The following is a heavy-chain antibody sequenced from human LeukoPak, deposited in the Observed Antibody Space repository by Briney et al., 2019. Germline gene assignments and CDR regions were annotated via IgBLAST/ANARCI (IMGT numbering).Heavy chain of an antibody. CDR2: INPSGGST. D-gene: IGHD5-24*01. CDR3: AITKRGVDGYNFGNFDY. Sequence: GSSVKVSCKASGYTFTSYYMHWVRQAPGQGLEWMGIINPSGGSTSYAQKFQGRVTMTRDMSTSTVYMELSSLRSEGTAVYYCAITKRGVDGYNFGNFDYWGQGTLVTVSS. J-gene: IGHJ4*02. CDR1: GYTFTSYY. V-gene: IGHV1-46*01.